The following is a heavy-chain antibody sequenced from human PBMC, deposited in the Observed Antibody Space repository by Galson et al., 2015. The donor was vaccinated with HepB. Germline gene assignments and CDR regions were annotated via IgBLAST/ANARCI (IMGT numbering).Heavy chain of an antibody. CDR3: ARESSSSFYYYYGMDV. D-gene: IGHD6-6*01. CDR2: IYSGGST. V-gene: IGHV3-66*01. CDR1: GFTVSSNY. J-gene: IGHJ6*02. Sequence: SLRLSCAASGFTVSSNYMSWVRQAPGKGLEWVSVIYSGGSTYYADSVKGRFTISRDNSKITLYLQMNSLRAEDTAVYYCARESSSSFYYYYGMDVWGQGTTVTVSS.